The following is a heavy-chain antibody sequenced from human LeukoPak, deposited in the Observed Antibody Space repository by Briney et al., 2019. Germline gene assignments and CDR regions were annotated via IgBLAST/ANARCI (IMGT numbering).Heavy chain of an antibody. Sequence: GGSLRLSCAASGFTFSSYGMHWVRQAPGKGLEWVAFIRYDGSNKYYADSVKGRFTISRDNSKNTLYLQMNSLRAEDTAVYYCAKVGIGSGYDLRLVDYYYYMDVWGKGTTVTISS. J-gene: IGHJ6*03. D-gene: IGHD5-12*01. CDR3: AKVGIGSGYDLRLVDYYYYMDV. CDR1: GFTFSSYG. V-gene: IGHV3-30*02. CDR2: IRYDGSNK.